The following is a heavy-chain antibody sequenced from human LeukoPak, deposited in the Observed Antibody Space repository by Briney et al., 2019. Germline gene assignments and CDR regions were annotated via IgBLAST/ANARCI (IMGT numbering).Heavy chain of an antibody. CDR3: AKVPQTGVSFDI. V-gene: IGHV3-21*01. Sequence: GGSLRLSCAASGFTFSSYSMNWVRQAPGKGLEWVSSISSSSSYIYYADSVKGRFTISRDNAKNSLYLQMNSLRAEDTAVYYCAKVPQTGVSFDIWGQGTMVTVSS. CDR1: GFTFSSYS. CDR2: ISSSSSYI. D-gene: IGHD1-14*01. J-gene: IGHJ3*02.